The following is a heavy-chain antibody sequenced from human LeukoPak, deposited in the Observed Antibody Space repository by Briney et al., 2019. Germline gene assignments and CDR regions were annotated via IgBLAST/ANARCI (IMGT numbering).Heavy chain of an antibody. CDR1: GFTFSDYY. Sequence: PGGSLRLSCAASGFTFSDYYMSWIRQAPGKGLEWVSYISSSGSTIYYADSVKGRFTISRDNAKNSLYLQMNSLRAEDTAVYYCARDQSYGGNLRLIFDYWGQGTLVTVSS. CDR2: ISSSGSTI. D-gene: IGHD4-23*01. V-gene: IGHV3-11*04. J-gene: IGHJ4*02. CDR3: ARDQSYGGNLRLIFDY.